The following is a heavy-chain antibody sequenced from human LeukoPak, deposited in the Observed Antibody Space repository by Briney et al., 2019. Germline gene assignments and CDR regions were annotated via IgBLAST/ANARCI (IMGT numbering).Heavy chain of an antibody. J-gene: IGHJ4*02. V-gene: IGHV3-64*01. CDR3: ARDYCSSTSCYYFDY. CDR1: GFTFSSYA. Sequence: GGSLRLSCAASGFTFSSYAMHWVRQAPGKGLEYVSAISSNGGSTYYANSVKGRFTISRDNSKNTLYLQMGSLRAEDMAVYYCARDYCSSTSCYYFDYWGQGTLVTVSS. CDR2: ISSNGGST. D-gene: IGHD2-2*01.